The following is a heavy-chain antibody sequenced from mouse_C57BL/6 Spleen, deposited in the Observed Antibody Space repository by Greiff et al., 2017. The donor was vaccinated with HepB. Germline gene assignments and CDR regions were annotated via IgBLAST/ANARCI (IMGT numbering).Heavy chain of an antibody. V-gene: IGHV1-55*01. CDR2: IYPGSGSS. J-gene: IGHJ4*01. CDR1: GYTFTSYW. Sequence: QVQLQQSGAELVKPGASVKMSCKASGYTFTSYWITWVKQRPGQGLEWIGDIYPGSGSSNYNEKFKSKATLTVDTSSSTAYMQLSSLTSEDSAVYYCAREGYYAMDYWGQGTSVTVSS. CDR3: AREGYYAMDY.